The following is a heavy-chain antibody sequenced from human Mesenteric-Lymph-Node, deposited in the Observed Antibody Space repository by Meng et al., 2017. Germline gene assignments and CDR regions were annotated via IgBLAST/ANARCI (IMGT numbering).Heavy chain of an antibody. D-gene: IGHD2-2*01. Sequence: ASVKVSCKASGYTFTSYYMHWVRQAPGQGLEWMGIINPSGGSTSYAQKFQGRVTMTRDTSTSTVYMELSSLRSEDTAVYYCARRYCSSTSCHEDYFDYWGQGTLVTVS. V-gene: IGHV1-46*01. CDR3: ARRYCSSTSCHEDYFDY. CDR2: INPSGGST. J-gene: IGHJ4*02. CDR1: GYTFTSYY.